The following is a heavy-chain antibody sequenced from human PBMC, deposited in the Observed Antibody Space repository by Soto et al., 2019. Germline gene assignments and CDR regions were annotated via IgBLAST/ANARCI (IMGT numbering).Heavy chain of an antibody. D-gene: IGHD6-6*01. V-gene: IGHV1-46*01. J-gene: IGHJ6*02. Sequence: ASVKVSCKASGYTFTSYYMHWARQAPGQGLEWMGIINPSGGSTSYAQKFQGRVTMTRDTSTSTVYMGLSSLRSEDTAVYYCAREASVDSSSSGGMDVWGQGTTVTVSS. CDR3: AREASVDSSSSGGMDV. CDR1: GYTFTSYY. CDR2: INPSGGST.